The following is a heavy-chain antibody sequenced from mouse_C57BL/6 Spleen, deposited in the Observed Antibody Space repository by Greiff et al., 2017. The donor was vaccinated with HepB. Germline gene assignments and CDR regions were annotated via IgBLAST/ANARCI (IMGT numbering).Heavy chain of an antibody. Sequence: VQLQQPGAELVKPGASVKLSCKASGYTFTSYWMHWVKQRPGQGLEWIGMIHPNSGNTNYNEKFKSKATLTVDKSSSPAYMQLSSLTSEDSAVYYCAVYYYGSSLYYAMDYWGQGTSVTVSS. CDR1: GYTFTSYW. D-gene: IGHD1-1*01. J-gene: IGHJ4*01. CDR2: IHPNSGNT. CDR3: AVYYYGSSLYYAMDY. V-gene: IGHV1-64*01.